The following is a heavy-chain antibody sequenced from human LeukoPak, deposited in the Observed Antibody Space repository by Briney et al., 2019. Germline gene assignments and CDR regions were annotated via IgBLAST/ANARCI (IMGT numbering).Heavy chain of an antibody. CDR3: ARSSGGYDPTGYYYMDV. J-gene: IGHJ6*03. V-gene: IGHV4-34*01. Sequence: SETLSLTCAVYGGSFSGYYWSWIRQPPGKGLEWIGEINHSGSTNYNPSLKSRVTISVDTSKNQFSLKLSSVTAADTAVYYCARSSGGYDPTGYYYMDVWGKGTTVTISS. CDR1: GGSFSGYY. D-gene: IGHD5-12*01. CDR2: INHSGST.